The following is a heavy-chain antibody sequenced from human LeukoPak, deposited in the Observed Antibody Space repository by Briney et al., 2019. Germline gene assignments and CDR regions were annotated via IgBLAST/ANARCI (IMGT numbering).Heavy chain of an antibody. CDR2: IYYSGST. CDR3: ARGGYYGSGNDFRFDP. J-gene: IGHJ5*02. CDR1: GGSISSSSCY. Sequence: SETLSLTYTVSGGSISSSSCYWGWIRQPPGKGLEWIGSIYYSGSTYYNPSLKSRVTISVDTSKNQFSLKLSSVTAADTAVYYCARGGYYGSGNDFRFDPWGQGTLVTVSS. V-gene: IGHV4-39*01. D-gene: IGHD3-10*01.